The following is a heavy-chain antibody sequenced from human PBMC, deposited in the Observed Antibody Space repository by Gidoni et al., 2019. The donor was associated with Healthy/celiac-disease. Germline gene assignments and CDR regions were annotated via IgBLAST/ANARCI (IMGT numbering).Heavy chain of an antibody. Sequence: QVQLQQWGAGLLKPSETLSLTCAVYGGSFSGYYWSWIRQPPGKGLEWIGEINHSGSTNYNPSLKSRVTISVDTSKNQFSLKLSSVTAADTAVYYCARGISGSSSTGDAFDIWGQGTMVTVSS. V-gene: IGHV4-34*01. CDR2: INHSGST. D-gene: IGHD6-13*01. CDR3: ARGISGSSSTGDAFDI. J-gene: IGHJ3*02. CDR1: GGSFSGYY.